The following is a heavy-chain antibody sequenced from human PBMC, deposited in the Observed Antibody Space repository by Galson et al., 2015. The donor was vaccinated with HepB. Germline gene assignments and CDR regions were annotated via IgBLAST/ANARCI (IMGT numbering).Heavy chain of an antibody. CDR2: INAGNLNT. CDR1: GYSFSNYT. Sequence: SVKVSCKASGYSFSNYTLHWLRQAPGQRLEWMGWINAGNLNTKYSHKFQGRVTITRDTSATTAYMELSSLRSEDTAVYYCARVSNRPRKKSPDAPIDYWGQGTLVTVSS. V-gene: IGHV1-3*01. J-gene: IGHJ4*02. CDR3: ARVSNRPRKKSPDAPIDY.